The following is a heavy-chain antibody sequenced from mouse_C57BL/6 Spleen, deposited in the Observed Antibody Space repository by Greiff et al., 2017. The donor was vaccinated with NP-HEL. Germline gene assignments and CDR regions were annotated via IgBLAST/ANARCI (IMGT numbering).Heavy chain of an antibody. Sequence: QVQLQQPGAELVRPGSSVKLSCKASGYTFTSYWMHWVKQRPIQGLEWIGNIDPSDSETHYNQKFKDKATLTVDKSSSTAYMQLSSLTSEDSAVYYCARENYGNYYYAMDYWGQGTSVTVSS. V-gene: IGHV1-52*01. J-gene: IGHJ4*01. D-gene: IGHD2-1*01. CDR3: ARENYGNYYYAMDY. CDR1: GYTFTSYW. CDR2: IDPSDSET.